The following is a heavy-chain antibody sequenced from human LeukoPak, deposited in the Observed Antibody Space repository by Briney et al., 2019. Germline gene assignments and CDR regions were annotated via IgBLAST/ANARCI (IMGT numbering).Heavy chain of an antibody. CDR1: GFTFSSYA. CDR3: ARDLRPYYYGSGSYTSTFDP. Sequence: GGSLRLSCAASGFTFSSYAMSWVRQAPGKGLEWVSAISGSGGNTYYADSVKGRFTISRDNSKNTLYLQTNRLRAEDTALYHCARDLRPYYYGSGSYTSTFDPWGQGTLVTVSS. J-gene: IGHJ5*02. CDR2: ISGSGGNT. D-gene: IGHD3-10*01. V-gene: IGHV3-23*01.